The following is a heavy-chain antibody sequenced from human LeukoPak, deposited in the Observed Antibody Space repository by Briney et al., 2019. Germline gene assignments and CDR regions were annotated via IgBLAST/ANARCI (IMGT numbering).Heavy chain of an antibody. CDR3: ARVGVTIFGVVNGGIDY. J-gene: IGHJ4*02. D-gene: IGHD3-3*01. V-gene: IGHV3-30-3*01. CDR1: GFTFSSYA. CDR2: ISYDGSNK. Sequence: GGSLRLSCAASGFTFSSYAMHWVRQAPGKGLEWVAVISYDGSNKYYADSVKGRFTISRDNSKNTLYLQMNSLRAEDTAVYYCARVGVTIFGVVNGGIDYWGQGTLVTVSS.